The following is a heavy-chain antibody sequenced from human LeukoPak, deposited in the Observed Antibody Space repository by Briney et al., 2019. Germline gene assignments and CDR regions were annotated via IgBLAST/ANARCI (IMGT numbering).Heavy chain of an antibody. CDR1: GGSISSSSYY. J-gene: IGHJ3*02. D-gene: IGHD3-22*01. CDR3: ARESPYYYDSSGYIQDIAAFDI. CDR2: IYYSGST. V-gene: IGHV4-39*07. Sequence: SETLSLTCTVSGGSISSSSYYWGWIRQPPGKGLEWIGSIYYSGSTYYNPSLKSRVTISVDTSKNQFSLKLSSVTAADTAVYYCARESPYYYDSSGYIQDIAAFDIWGQGTMVTVSS.